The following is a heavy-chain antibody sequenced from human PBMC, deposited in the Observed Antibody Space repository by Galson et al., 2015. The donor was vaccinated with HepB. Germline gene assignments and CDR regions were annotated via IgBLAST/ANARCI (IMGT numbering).Heavy chain of an antibody. V-gene: IGHV1-69*04. D-gene: IGHD3-10*01. CDR2: IIPILGIA. Sequence: SVKVSCKASGGTFSSYAISWVRQAPGQGLEWMGRIIPILGIANYAQKFQGRVTITADKSTSTAYMELSSLRSEDTAVYYCARYYYDSGSSDYWGQGTLVTVSS. CDR1: GGTFSSYA. J-gene: IGHJ4*02. CDR3: ARYYYDSGSSDY.